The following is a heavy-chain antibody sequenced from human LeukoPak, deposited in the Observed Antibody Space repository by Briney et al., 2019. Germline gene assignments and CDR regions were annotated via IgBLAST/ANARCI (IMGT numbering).Heavy chain of an antibody. CDR2: NSDSGGT. J-gene: IGHJ4*02. CDR3: ARHGGSYTFDY. D-gene: IGHD1-26*01. CDR1: GGSMSGYY. V-gene: IGHV4-59*08. Sequence: SETLSLTCTVSGGSMSGYYWSWIRQPPGKGLEWIGFNSDSGGTNYNPSLKSRVTMSVDTSKNQFSLKVTSVNAADTAVYYCARHGGSYTFDYWGQGTLVTVSP.